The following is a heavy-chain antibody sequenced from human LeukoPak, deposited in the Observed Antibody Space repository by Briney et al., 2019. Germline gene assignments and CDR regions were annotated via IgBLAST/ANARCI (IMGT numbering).Heavy chain of an antibody. CDR3: ATHDYGDYGDYYYYGMDV. CDR1: GGTFSSYA. J-gene: IGHJ6*02. CDR2: IIPILGIA. Sequence: ASVKVSCKASGGTFSSYAISWVRQAPGQGLEWMGRIIPILGIANYAQKFQGRVTITADKSTSTAYMELSSLRSEDTAVYYCATHDYGDYGDYYYYGMDVWGQGTTVTVSS. D-gene: IGHD4-17*01. V-gene: IGHV1-69*04.